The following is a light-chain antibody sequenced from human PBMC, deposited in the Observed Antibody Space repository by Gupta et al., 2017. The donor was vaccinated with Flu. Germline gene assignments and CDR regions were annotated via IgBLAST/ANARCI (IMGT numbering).Light chain of an antibody. V-gene: IGLV1-47*01. CDR2: RSL. J-gene: IGLJ2*01. CDR1: NSNIGINY. CDR3: AAWDDSLSGVF. Sequence: RVTISCSGGNSNIGINYVYWYQQLPGAAPKLLIYRSLQRPSGVPDRFSGSKSGTSASLAISGLRSDDEADYYCAAWDDSLSGVFFGGGTKLTVL.